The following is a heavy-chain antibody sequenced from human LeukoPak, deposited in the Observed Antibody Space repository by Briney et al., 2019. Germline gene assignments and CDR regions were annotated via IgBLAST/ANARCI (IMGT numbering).Heavy chain of an antibody. Sequence: PSETLSLTCTVSGYSISSGYYWGWIRPPPGKGLEWIGYIYYSGSTYYNPSLKSRVTISVDTSKNQFSLKLSSVTAADTAVYYCASTGDDAFDIWGQGTMVTVSS. V-gene: IGHV4-38-2*02. CDR2: IYYSGST. CDR1: GYSISSGYY. J-gene: IGHJ3*02. CDR3: ASTGDDAFDI. D-gene: IGHD7-27*01.